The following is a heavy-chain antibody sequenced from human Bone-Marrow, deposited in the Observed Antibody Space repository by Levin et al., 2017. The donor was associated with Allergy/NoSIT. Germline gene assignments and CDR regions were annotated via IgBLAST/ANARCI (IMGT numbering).Heavy chain of an antibody. CDR2: IKQDGSEK. CDR3: AREDYDFWSGYLNYYYGMDG. V-gene: IGHV3-7*01. J-gene: IGHJ6*02. Sequence: QSSETLSLTCAASGFTFSSYWMSWVRQAPGKGLEWVANIKQDGSEKYYVDSVKGRFTISRDNAKNSLYLQMNSLRAEDTAVYYCAREDYDFWSGYLNYYYGMDGWGQGTTVTVSS. CDR1: GFTFSSYW. D-gene: IGHD3-3*01.